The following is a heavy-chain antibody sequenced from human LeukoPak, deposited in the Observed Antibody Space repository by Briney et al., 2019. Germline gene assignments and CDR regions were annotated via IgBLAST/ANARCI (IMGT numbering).Heavy chain of an antibody. J-gene: IGHJ4*02. D-gene: IGHD7-27*01. Sequence: ASVKVSCKASGYTFIAYYMHWVRQAPGQGLEWMGWVNPASGGTNYAQKFQGRVTMTRDTSISTAYMELSSLRSDDTAVYYCARSPIGLGFFDYWGQGTLVTVSS. CDR1: GYTFIAYY. V-gene: IGHV1-2*02. CDR3: ARSPIGLGFFDY. CDR2: VNPASGGT.